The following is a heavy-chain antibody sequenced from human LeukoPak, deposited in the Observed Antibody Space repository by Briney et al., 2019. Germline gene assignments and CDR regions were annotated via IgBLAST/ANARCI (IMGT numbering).Heavy chain of an antibody. V-gene: IGHV3-48*03. Sequence: HTGGSLRLSCAASGFTFSRYEMNWVSQAPGKGLEWVSYISSGGSTIYYADSVKGRFTISRDNAKNSLYLQMNSLRAEDTAVYYCAELSITMIGGVWGKGTTVTISS. CDR3: AELSITMIGGV. CDR1: GFTFSRYE. D-gene: IGHD3-10*02. J-gene: IGHJ6*04. CDR2: ISSGGSTI.